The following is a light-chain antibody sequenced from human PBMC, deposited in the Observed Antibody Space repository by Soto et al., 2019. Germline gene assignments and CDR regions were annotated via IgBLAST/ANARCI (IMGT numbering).Light chain of an antibody. J-gene: IGKJ2*01. V-gene: IGKV3-15*01. CDR3: QQYNNWPPGTYT. CDR1: QSVSSN. CDR2: GAS. Sequence: EIVMTQSPATLFVSPGERATLSCRASQSVSSNLAWYQQKPGQAPRLLIYGASTRATGIPARFSGSGSGTEFTLTISSLQSEDFAVYYCQQYNNWPPGTYTFGQGTKLEIK.